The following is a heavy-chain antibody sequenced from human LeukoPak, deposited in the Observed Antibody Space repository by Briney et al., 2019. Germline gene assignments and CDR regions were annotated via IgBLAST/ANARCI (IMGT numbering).Heavy chain of an antibody. CDR1: GYTLTELS. CDR3: ARGYSSGWDY. Sequence: GASVKVSCKVSGYTLTELSMHWVRQAPGKGPEWMGGFDPEDGETIYAQKFQGRVTMTEDTSVDTAYMELRSLRSDDTAVYYCARGYSSGWDYWGQGTLVTVSS. D-gene: IGHD6-19*01. CDR2: FDPEDGET. V-gene: IGHV1-24*01. J-gene: IGHJ4*02.